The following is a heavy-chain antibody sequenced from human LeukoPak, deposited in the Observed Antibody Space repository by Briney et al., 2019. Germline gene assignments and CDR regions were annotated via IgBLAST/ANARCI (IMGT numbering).Heavy chain of an antibody. D-gene: IGHD3-9*01. CDR3: ARDYPPPSTYYDILTGVYYYYGMDA. V-gene: IGHV3-21*01. CDR2: IISSSSYI. J-gene: IGHJ6*02. CDR1: GFTFSSYC. Sequence: PGGSLRLSCAASGFTFSSYCMNWVRQAPGKGLEWLSSIISSSSYIYYADSMKGRVTISRDNAKSSLYLQMNSLRAEDTAVYYCARDYPPPSTYYDILTGVYYYYGMDAWGQGTTVTVSS.